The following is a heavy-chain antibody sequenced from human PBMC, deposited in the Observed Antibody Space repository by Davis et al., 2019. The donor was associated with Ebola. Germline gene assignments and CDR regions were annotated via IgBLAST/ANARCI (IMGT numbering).Heavy chain of an antibody. Sequence: GESLKISCAASGFTFDDYGMSWVRQAPGKGLEWVSAINWNGGSTTYADSVKGRFTISRDNAKNSLYLQMNSLRAEYTALYYCGRGMLSFDYWGQGTLVTVSS. J-gene: IGHJ4*02. CDR3: GRGMLSFDY. CDR1: GFTFDDYG. CDR2: INWNGGST. D-gene: IGHD2-8*01. V-gene: IGHV3-20*04.